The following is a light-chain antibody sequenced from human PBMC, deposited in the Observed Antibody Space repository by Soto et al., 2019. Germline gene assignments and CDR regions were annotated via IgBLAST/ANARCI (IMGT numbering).Light chain of an antibody. Sequence: IVLTQSPDTLSLSPGERATLSCRASQDVASTYLAWYQQKPGQAPRLLIYGASGRAAGVAERFSGSGSGTQFTLNISRLEPEDFEVYYCQYYDTSRTFAQGTRVEI. CDR2: GAS. J-gene: IGKJ1*01. CDR1: QDVASTY. CDR3: QYYDTSRT. V-gene: IGKV3-20*01.